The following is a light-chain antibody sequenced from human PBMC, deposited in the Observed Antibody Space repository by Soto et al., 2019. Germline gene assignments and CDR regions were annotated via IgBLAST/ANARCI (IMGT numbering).Light chain of an antibody. V-gene: IGKV3-20*01. CDR1: QTVGRSF. CDR3: QHYDGSPIT. Sequence: EIVLPQSPALVYLSPGERAPLSCRARQTVGRSFLAWYQQKPGQAPRLLISGASSMATGIPDSFSGSGSGTDFTLTISRLEPEDFALYYCQHYDGSPITFGQGTRLDIK. J-gene: IGKJ5*01. CDR2: GAS.